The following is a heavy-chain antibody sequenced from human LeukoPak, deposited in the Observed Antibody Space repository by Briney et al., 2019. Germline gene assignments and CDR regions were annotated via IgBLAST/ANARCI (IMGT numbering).Heavy chain of an antibody. D-gene: IGHD1-26*01. Sequence: GGSLRLSCAASGFTFSSYGMHWVRQAPGEGLEWVAVISYDGSNKYYADSVKGRFTISRDNSKNTLYLQMNSLRAEDTAVYYCAKALYSGSYFCAFDIWGQGTMVTVSS. CDR2: ISYDGSNK. V-gene: IGHV3-30*18. J-gene: IGHJ3*02. CDR1: GFTFSSYG. CDR3: AKALYSGSYFCAFDI.